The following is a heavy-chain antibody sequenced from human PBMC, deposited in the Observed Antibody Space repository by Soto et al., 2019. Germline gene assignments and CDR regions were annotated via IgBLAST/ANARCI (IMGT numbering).Heavy chain of an antibody. V-gene: IGHV4-4*07. D-gene: IGHD3-10*01. CDR1: GGSISSTY. J-gene: IGHJ6*02. Sequence: SETLSLTCSVSGGSISSTYCRWIWLPAGTGLEWIGLIYTSGNTNYNPSLKSRVTMSVDTSKNEFSLKLSSVTAADTAVYYCEGDASASSYGPSARYYGMDVWGQGTPVTVSS. CDR2: IYTSGNT. CDR3: EGDASASSYGPSARYYGMDV.